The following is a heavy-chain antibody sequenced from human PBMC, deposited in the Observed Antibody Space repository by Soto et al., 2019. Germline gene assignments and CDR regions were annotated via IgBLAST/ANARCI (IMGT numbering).Heavy chain of an antibody. D-gene: IGHD5-18*01. J-gene: IGHJ4*02. Sequence: PSVTLCVSRSVAEGKIISGGYCWSWIRKHPGKGLEWIGYIYYGGSTYYNPSLKSRVTISVDTSKNQFSLKLSSVTAADTAVYYCASEPRRGYSYGFPNYWGQGTLVTVSS. V-gene: IGHV4-31*02. CDR1: EGKIISGGYC. CDR2: IYYGGST. CDR3: ASEPRRGYSYGFPNY.